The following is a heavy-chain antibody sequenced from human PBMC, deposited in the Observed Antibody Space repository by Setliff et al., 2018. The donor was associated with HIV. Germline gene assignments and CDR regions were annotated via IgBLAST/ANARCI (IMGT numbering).Heavy chain of an antibody. D-gene: IGHD1-26*01. V-gene: IGHV4-59*01. J-gene: IGHJ2*01. Sequence: SETLSLTCTVSGGSIGSFYWSWIRQPPGKTLEWIGYVSYSGSTKYKPSLKSRVTISVDTSKNHFSMKLSSVTAADTAVYYCASSAMAKYSYGHSPIPIYWFFDLWGLGTLVTVPQ. CDR3: ASSAMAKYSYGHSPIPIYWFFDL. CDR1: GGSIGSFY. CDR2: VSYSGST.